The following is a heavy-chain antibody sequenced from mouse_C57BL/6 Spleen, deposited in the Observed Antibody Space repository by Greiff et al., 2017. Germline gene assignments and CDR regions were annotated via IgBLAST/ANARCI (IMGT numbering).Heavy chain of an antibody. CDR2: IWGDGST. CDR1: GFSLTSYG. V-gene: IGHV2-3*01. Sequence: VKLVESGPGLVAPSQSLSITCTVSGFSLTSYGVSWVRQPPGKGLEWLGVIWGDGSTNYHSALISRLSISKDNSKSQVFLKLNSLQTDDTATYYCALYDEKPLGYAMDYWGQGTSVTVSS. D-gene: IGHD2-3*01. J-gene: IGHJ4*01. CDR3: ALYDEKPLGYAMDY.